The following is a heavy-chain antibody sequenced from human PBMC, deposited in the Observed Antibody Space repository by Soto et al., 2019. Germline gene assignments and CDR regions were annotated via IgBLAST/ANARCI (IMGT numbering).Heavy chain of an antibody. CDR2: IYYSGST. Sequence: PSETLSLTCTVSGGSISSSSYYWGWIRQPPGKGLEWIGSIYYSGSTYYNPSLKSRVTISVDTSKNQFSLKLSSVTAADTAVYYCARTVGAAYYFDFWGQGALVTVSS. J-gene: IGHJ4*02. CDR3: ARTVGAAYYFDF. V-gene: IGHV4-39*01. D-gene: IGHD1-26*01. CDR1: GGSISSSSYY.